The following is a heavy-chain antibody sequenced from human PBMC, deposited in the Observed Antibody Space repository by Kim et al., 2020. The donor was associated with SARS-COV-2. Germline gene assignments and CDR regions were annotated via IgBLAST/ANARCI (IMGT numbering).Heavy chain of an antibody. V-gene: IGHV1-69*13. CDR1: GSTFSSYG. D-gene: IGHD3-10*01. Sequence: SVKVSCKASGSTFSSYGISWVRQAPGQGLEWVGGIIPMFDAVKYAQKFQGRVTMTADDSTTTAYMELDGLTSEDTAEYYCARTERSYGTVPNPKMKTHHYYGMDVWGQGTTVTVSS. CDR2: IIPMFDAV. CDR3: ARTERSYGTVPNPKMKTHHYYGMDV. J-gene: IGHJ6*02.